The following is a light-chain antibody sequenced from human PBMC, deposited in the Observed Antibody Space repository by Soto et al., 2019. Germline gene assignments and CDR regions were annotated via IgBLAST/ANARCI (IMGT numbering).Light chain of an antibody. CDR2: DVS. V-gene: IGLV2-14*01. CDR3: VSFTVTYSYV. J-gene: IGLJ1*01. Sequence: QSALTQPASVSGSPGQSITISCTGTSGDVGAYDFVSWYQHHPGKAPRLVIYDVSRRPAGASDRFSGSKSGSTASLTISTLQAEDEADSYCVSFTVTYSYVFGTGTKVTVL. CDR1: SGDVGAYDF.